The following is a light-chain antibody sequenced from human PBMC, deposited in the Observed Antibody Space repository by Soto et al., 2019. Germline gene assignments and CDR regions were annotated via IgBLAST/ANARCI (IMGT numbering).Light chain of an antibody. Sequence: EIVLTQSPGTLSLSPGEGATLSCRASQSVSSFYLAWYQHKPGQAPRLLIYHTSIRATGIPDRFSGSGSGTDVTLTISRLEPEDFAVYYCQQYGGSPLTFGGGTKVEI. V-gene: IGKV3-20*01. CDR3: QQYGGSPLT. J-gene: IGKJ4*01. CDR1: QSVSSFY. CDR2: HTS.